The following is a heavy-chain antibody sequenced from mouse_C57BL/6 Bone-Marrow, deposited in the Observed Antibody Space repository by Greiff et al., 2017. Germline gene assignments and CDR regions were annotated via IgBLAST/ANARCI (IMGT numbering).Heavy chain of an antibody. CDR1: GFNIKDDY. J-gene: IGHJ2*01. Sequence: VHVKQSGAELVRPGASVKLSCTASGFNIKDDYMHWVKQRPEQGLEWIGWIDPENGDTEYASKFQGKATITADTSSNTAYLQLSSLTSEDTAVYYGTTPTVTYFDYWGQGTTLTVSS. CDR2: IDPENGDT. CDR3: TTPTVTYFDY. D-gene: IGHD1-1*01. V-gene: IGHV14-4*01.